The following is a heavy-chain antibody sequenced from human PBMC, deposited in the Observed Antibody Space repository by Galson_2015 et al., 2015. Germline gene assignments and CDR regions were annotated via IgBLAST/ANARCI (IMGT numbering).Heavy chain of an antibody. J-gene: IGHJ6*02. CDR2: TSYDGSNK. D-gene: IGHD3-22*01. CDR1: GFTFSSYA. V-gene: IGHV3-30-3*01. CDR3: ARDNYYDMRYYYGMDV. Sequence: SLRLSCAASGFTFSSYAMNWVRQAPGKGLEWVAVTSYDGSNKYYADSVKGRFTISRDNSKNTLYLQMNSLRAEDTAVYYCARDNYYDMRYYYGMDVWGQGTTVTVSS.